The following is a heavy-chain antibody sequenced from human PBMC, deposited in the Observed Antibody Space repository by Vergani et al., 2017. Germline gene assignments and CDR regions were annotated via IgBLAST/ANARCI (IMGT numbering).Heavy chain of an antibody. J-gene: IGHJ6*02. CDR2: IHHSGDT. V-gene: IGHV4-39*01. Sequence: QLQLQESGPGLVKPSETLSLTCTVSGGSITYGAFYWGWIRQSPGKGLEWIGCIHHSGDTHYNSSLKSRVSISIVSSSKFSLSLTSVTAADTAIYYCARHRGSGGFFPSSYFYGMDVWGHGTTVTVSS. D-gene: IGHD3-10*01. CDR3: ARHRGSGGFFPSSYFYGMDV. CDR1: GGSITYGAFY.